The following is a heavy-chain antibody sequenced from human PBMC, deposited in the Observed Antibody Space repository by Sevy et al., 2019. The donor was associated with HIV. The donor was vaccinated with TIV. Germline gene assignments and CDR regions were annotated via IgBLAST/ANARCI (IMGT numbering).Heavy chain of an antibody. V-gene: IGHV4-39*01. CDR1: GDSIRSQSHY. CDR3: ARQVRFSGVIINHFDY. D-gene: IGHD3-3*01. Sequence: SETLSLTCTVSGDSIRSQSHYWAWIRQSPGKGLGWIASIYYTGSSYYNLSLRGRVTISVDTSKEQISLKLTSVTAADTAVYFCARQVRFSGVIINHFDYWGHGTLVTVSS. CDR2: IYYTGSS. J-gene: IGHJ4*01.